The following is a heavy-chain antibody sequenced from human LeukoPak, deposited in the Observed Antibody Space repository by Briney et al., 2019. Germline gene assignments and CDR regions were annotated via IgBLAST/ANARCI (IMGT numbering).Heavy chain of an antibody. J-gene: IGHJ6*03. CDR1: GYTFTSYG. Sequence: ASVKVSCKASGYTFTSYGISWVRQAPGQGLEWMGWINPNSGGTNYAQKFQGRVTMTRDTSISTAYMELSRLRSGDTAVYYCARVSTGYGDYYYYYYMDVWGKGTTVTVSS. D-gene: IGHD4-17*01. CDR3: ARVSTGYGDYYYYYYMDV. CDR2: INPNSGGT. V-gene: IGHV1-2*02.